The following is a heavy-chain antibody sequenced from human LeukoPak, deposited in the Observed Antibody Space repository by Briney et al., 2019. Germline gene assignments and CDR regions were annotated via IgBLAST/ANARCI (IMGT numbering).Heavy chain of an antibody. Sequence: PGGSLTLSCSASGFTLSSYEMNWVRQPPGKGLEWVSYISSSGSTIYYADSVKGRFTISRDNAKNSLYLQMNSRGAEVTAVYYCARDTGGRGWFDPWGQGTLVTVSS. CDR1: GFTLSSYE. D-gene: IGHD2-8*02. CDR3: ARDTGGRGWFDP. J-gene: IGHJ5*02. CDR2: ISSSGSTI. V-gene: IGHV3-48*03.